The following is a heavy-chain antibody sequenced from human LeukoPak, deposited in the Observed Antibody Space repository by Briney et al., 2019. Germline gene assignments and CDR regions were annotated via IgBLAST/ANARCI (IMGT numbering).Heavy chain of an antibody. V-gene: IGHV3-30*18. CDR1: GYTFSSYG. Sequence: GRSLRLSCAASGYTFSSYGMHWVRQAPGKGLEWVAFISYDGSNKYYADSVKGRFSISRDNSKNTLYLQMNSLRAEDTAVYYCANGDYDTSGPGDYWGQGTLVTVSS. CDR3: ANGDYDTSGPGDY. J-gene: IGHJ4*02. CDR2: ISYDGSNK. D-gene: IGHD3-22*01.